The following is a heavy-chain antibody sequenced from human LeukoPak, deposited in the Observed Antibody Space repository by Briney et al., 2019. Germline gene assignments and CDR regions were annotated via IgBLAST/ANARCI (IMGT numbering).Heavy chain of an antibody. Sequence: SQTLSLTCTVSGGSISSYYWSWIRQPAGKGLEWIGRIYTSGSTNYNPSLKSRVTMSVDTSKNQFSLKLSSVTAADTAVYYCARSPPGRQSYYYYMDVWGKGTTVTVSS. V-gene: IGHV4-4*07. J-gene: IGHJ6*03. D-gene: IGHD4-11*01. CDR2: IYTSGST. CDR3: ARSPPGRQSYYYYMDV. CDR1: GGSISSYY.